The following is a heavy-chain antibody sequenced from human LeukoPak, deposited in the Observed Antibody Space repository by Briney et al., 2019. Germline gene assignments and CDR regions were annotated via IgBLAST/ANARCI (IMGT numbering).Heavy chain of an antibody. Sequence: GGSLRLSCAASGFTFSSYAMHWVRQAPGKGLEWVSGISGSGESTYYADSVKGRFTVSRDNSRNTLYLQMSSLRAEDTAVYYCAKDRSDSSTWYAGSHWGQGTLVTVSS. V-gene: IGHV3-23*01. CDR1: GFTFSSYA. D-gene: IGHD6-13*01. CDR2: ISGSGEST. J-gene: IGHJ4*02. CDR3: AKDRSDSSTWYAGSH.